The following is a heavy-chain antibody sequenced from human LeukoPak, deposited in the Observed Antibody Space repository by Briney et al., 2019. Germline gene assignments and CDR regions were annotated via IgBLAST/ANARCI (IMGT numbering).Heavy chain of an antibody. D-gene: IGHD3-3*01. Sequence: PGGSLRLSCAASGFTFSSFAMIWVRQAPGKGLEWVSVISGSSSTTNYADSVKGRFTISRDNSKNTVYLQMNSLRAEDTALYYCAKDGRKDFWSGYYPSWGQGTLVTVSS. CDR1: GFTFSSFA. V-gene: IGHV3-23*01. J-gene: IGHJ4*02. CDR2: ISGSSSTT. CDR3: AKDGRKDFWSGYYPS.